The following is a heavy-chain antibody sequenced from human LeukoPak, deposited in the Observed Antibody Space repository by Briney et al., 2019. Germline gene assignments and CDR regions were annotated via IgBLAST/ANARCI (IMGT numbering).Heavy chain of an antibody. V-gene: IGHV3-21*01. CDR2: ISSSSSYI. J-gene: IGHJ6*03. CDR1: GFTFSSYS. Sequence: GGSLRLSCAASGFTFSSYSMNWVRQAPGKGLEWVASISSSSSYIYYADSVKGRFTISRDNAKNSQYLQMNSLRAEDTAVYYCARVPVVVVPADYYYMDVWGKGTTVTVSS. CDR3: ARVPVVVVPADYYYMDV. D-gene: IGHD2-2*01.